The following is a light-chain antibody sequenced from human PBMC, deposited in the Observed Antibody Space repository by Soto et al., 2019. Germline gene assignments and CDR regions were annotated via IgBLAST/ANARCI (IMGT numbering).Light chain of an antibody. CDR1: QSVSSN. CDR2: GAS. V-gene: IGKV3-15*01. CDR3: PQYNHWPPWT. J-gene: IGKJ1*01. Sequence: EIVMTQSPATLSVSPGERATLSCRASQSVSSNLAWYQQKPGQPPRLLLYGASTRAPGIPARFSGSGSGTECTLTMSHLQSEDFAVYYGPQYNHWPPWTFGQGTKVDIK.